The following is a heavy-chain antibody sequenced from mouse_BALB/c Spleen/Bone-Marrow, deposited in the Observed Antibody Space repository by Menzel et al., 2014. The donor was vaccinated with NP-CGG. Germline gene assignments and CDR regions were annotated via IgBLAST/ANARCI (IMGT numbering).Heavy chain of an antibody. Sequence: VQLQQSGAELVKPGASVKLSCTASGFNIKDTYMHWVKQRPEQGLEWIGRIDPANGNTKNDPKFQDKATITADTSSNTACLQLRSLTSEDTDDYYSARGGKYFYYWGQGTTLTVSS. CDR3: ARGGKYFYY. D-gene: IGHD2-1*01. J-gene: IGHJ2*01. CDR1: GFNIKDTY. V-gene: IGHV14-3*02. CDR2: IDPANGNT.